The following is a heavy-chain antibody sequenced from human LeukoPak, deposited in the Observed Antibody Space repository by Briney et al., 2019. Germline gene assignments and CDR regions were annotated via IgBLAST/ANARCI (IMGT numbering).Heavy chain of an antibody. Sequence: PGGSLRLSCAASGFTFSSYSMNWVRQAPGKGLEWISSISSSSSYIYYADSVKGRFTISRDNAKNSLYLQMNSLRAEDTAVYYCAREGGYGDYESYYYYGMNVWGQGTTVTVSS. CDR2: ISSSSSYI. V-gene: IGHV3-21*01. D-gene: IGHD4-17*01. J-gene: IGHJ6*02. CDR1: GFTFSSYS. CDR3: AREGGYGDYESYYYYGMNV.